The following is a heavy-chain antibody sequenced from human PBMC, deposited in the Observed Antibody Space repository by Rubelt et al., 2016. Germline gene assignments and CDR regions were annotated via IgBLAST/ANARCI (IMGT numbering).Heavy chain of an antibody. D-gene: IGHD1-26*01. V-gene: IGHV3-74*02. Sequence: EVQLVESGGGLAQPGGSLRLSCAASGFTFSNYGMTWVRQPPGKGLEWVSRVNGDGGSTTYADSVKGRFTISRDNAKNTLYLQMNSLRVEDTAVYYCARTEVGGFFDYWGQGALVTVSS. CDR2: VNGDGGST. J-gene: IGHJ4*02. CDR1: GFTFSNYG. CDR3: ARTEVGGFFDY.